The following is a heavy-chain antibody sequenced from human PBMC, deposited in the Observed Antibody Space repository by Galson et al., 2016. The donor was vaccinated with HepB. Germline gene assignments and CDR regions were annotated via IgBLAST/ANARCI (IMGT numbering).Heavy chain of an antibody. CDR2: IWFDGSNK. V-gene: IGHV3-33*06. Sequence: SLRLSCAASGFTFNTYAMHWVRQAPGMGLEWVAVIWFDGSNKYYADSVKGRFTISRDNSKNTLSLQMNNLRVEDTAVYFCAKDPSSAYDTSGYYPYYFDSWGQGALVTVSS. D-gene: IGHD3-22*01. CDR3: AKDPSSAYDTSGYYPYYFDS. J-gene: IGHJ4*02. CDR1: GFTFNTYA.